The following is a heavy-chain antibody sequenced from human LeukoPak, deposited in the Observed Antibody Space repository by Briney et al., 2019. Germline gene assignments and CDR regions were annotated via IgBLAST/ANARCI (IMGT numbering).Heavy chain of an antibody. D-gene: IGHD6-19*01. Sequence: SDTLSLTCTVSGGSISSYYWSWIRQPPGKGLEWIGYIYYSGSTNYNPSLKSRVTMSIDTSKNQFSLKLTSVTAADTATYYCARETSLAGFASGLGFNYWGQGTLVTVSS. CDR2: IYYSGST. J-gene: IGHJ4*02. CDR1: GGSISSYY. V-gene: IGHV4-59*01. CDR3: ARETSLAGFASGLGFNY.